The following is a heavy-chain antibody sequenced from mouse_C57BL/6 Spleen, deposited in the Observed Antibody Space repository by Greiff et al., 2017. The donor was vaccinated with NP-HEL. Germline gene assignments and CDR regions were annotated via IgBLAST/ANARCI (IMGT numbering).Heavy chain of an antibody. Sequence: VQLQQSGPELVKPGASVKISCKASGYAFSSSWMNWVKQRPGKGLEWIGRIYPGDGDTNYNGKFKGKATLTADKSSSTAYMQLSSLTSEDSAVYFCASYGNYGLFFDYWGQGTTLTVSS. D-gene: IGHD2-1*01. V-gene: IGHV1-82*01. CDR2: IYPGDGDT. CDR1: GYAFSSSW. CDR3: ASYGNYGLFFDY. J-gene: IGHJ2*01.